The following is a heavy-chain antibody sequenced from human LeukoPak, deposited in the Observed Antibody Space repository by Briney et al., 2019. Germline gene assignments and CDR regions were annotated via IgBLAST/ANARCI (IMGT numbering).Heavy chain of an antibody. Sequence: AGGSLRLSCAASGFTFRSYDMHWVRQTTGEGLECGATIGTVGDTYYPGSVKCRFTISRETDKNSLYLQMNSLRAGDTAVYYCARGLVCSSTSCRWGEAFDIWGQGTMVTVSS. CDR1: GFTFRSYD. CDR2: IGTVGDT. V-gene: IGHV3-13*01. J-gene: IGHJ3*02. CDR3: ARGLVCSSTSCRWGEAFDI. D-gene: IGHD2-2*01.